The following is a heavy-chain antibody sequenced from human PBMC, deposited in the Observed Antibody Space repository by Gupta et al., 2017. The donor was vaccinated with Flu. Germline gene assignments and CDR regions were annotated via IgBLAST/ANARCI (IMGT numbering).Heavy chain of an antibody. CDR3: AREFGVAAAGTCFDY. Sequence: EVQLVESGGGLVQPGGSLRLSCAASGFTFSSYWMSWVRQAPGKGLEWVANIKQDGSEKYYVDSVKGRFTISRDNAKNSLYLQMNSLRAEDTAVYYCAREFGVAAAGTCFDYWGQGTLVTVPS. V-gene: IGHV3-7*01. CDR1: GFTFSSYW. D-gene: IGHD6-13*01. J-gene: IGHJ4*02. CDR2: IKQDGSEK.